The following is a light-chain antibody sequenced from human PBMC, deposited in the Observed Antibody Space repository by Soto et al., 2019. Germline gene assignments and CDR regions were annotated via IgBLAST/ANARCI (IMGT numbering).Light chain of an antibody. V-gene: IGKV3-15*01. J-gene: IGKJ5*01. CDR2: GSF. CDR1: QSVDNK. CDR3: QQYNDRPPIT. Sequence: EILMTQSPVTLSASPGESATLSCRASQSVDNKVAWYQQKPGQAPRLLIVGSFARATGIPARFSGSGSGSEFTLTISGLQSEDFAVYYCQQYNDRPPITFGQGTRLEIK.